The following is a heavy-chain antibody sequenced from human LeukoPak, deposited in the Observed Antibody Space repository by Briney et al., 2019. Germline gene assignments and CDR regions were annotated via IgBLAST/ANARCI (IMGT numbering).Heavy chain of an antibody. D-gene: IGHD1-26*01. J-gene: IGHJ4*02. Sequence: GGSLRLSCAASGFTFSSYEMNWVRQAPGKGLEWVSYISSSGSTIYYADSVKGRFTISRDNTKNSLYLQTNSLRAEDTAVYYCAIWGELLFDYWGQGTLVTVSS. CDR3: AIWGELLFDY. CDR1: GFTFSSYE. V-gene: IGHV3-48*03. CDR2: ISSSGSTI.